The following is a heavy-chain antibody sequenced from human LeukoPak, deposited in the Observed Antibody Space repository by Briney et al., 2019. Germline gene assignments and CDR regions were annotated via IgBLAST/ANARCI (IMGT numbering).Heavy chain of an antibody. D-gene: IGHD3-22*01. V-gene: IGHV4-59*11. Sequence: SETLSLTCTVSGGSISSHSWSWLRQPPGKGLEWIGYIHYSGSTNYNPSLKSRVTISIDTSKNQISLKLSSVTAADTAFYYCARDSSGYYGFFDYWGQGTLVTVSS. CDR2: IHYSGST. CDR3: ARDSSGYYGFFDY. CDR1: GGSISSHS. J-gene: IGHJ4*02.